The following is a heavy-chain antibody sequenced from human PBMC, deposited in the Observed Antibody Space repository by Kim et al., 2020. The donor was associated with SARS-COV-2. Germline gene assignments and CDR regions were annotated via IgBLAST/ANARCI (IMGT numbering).Heavy chain of an antibody. CDR2: IIPIFGTA. J-gene: IGHJ4*02. CDR3: ARVSYYYDSSGIYYGDDFDY. CDR1: GGTFSSYA. Sequence: SVKVSCKASGGTFSSYAISWVRQAPGQGLEWMGGIIPIFGTANYAQKFQGRVTIIADESTSTAYMELSSLRSEDTAVYYCARVSYYYDSSGIYYGDDFDYWGQGTLVTVSS. D-gene: IGHD3-22*01. V-gene: IGHV1-69*13.